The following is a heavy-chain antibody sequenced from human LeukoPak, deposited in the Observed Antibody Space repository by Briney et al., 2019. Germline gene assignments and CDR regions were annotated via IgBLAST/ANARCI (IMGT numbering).Heavy chain of an antibody. V-gene: IGHV1-8*02. J-gene: IGHJ4*02. Sequence: ASVKVSCKASGYTFTSYGINWVRQATGQGLEWMGWMNPNSGNTGYAQKFQGRVTMTRNTSISTAYMELSSLRSEDTAVYYCASGIYDSSGYELNFDYWGQGTLVTVSS. CDR2: MNPNSGNT. CDR3: ASGIYDSSGYELNFDY. CDR1: GYTFTSYG. D-gene: IGHD3-22*01.